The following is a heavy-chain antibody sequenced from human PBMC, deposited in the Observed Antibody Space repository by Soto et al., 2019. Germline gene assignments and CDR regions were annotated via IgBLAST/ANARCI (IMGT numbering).Heavy chain of an antibody. CDR2: INAGNGNT. CDR1: GYTFTNYA. Sequence: ASVKVSCKASGYTFTNYAMHWVRQAPGQRLEWMGWINAGNGNTKYSQKFQGRVTITRDTSANTAYMELSSLRSEDTAVYYCARGGLGWLPDYYGMDVWGQGTTVTVSS. J-gene: IGHJ6*02. CDR3: ARGGLGWLPDYYGMDV. D-gene: IGHD6-19*01. V-gene: IGHV1-3*01.